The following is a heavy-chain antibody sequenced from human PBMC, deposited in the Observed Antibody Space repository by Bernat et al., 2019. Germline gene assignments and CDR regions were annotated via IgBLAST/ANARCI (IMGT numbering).Heavy chain of an antibody. Sequence: QVQLQEAGPGLVKPSETLSLTCTVAGGSIRSYYWSWIRQPPGKGLEWIGYIYYSGSTNYNPSLKSRVTISVDTSKNQFSLRLSSVTAADTAVYYCARSYSHWLNDAFDIWGQGTMVTVS. CDR3: ARSYSHWLNDAFDI. D-gene: IGHD6-13*01. V-gene: IGHV4-59*01. J-gene: IGHJ3*02. CDR1: GGSIRSYY. CDR2: IYYSGST.